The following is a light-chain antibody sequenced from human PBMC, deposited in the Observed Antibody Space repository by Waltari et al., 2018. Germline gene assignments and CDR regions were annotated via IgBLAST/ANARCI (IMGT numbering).Light chain of an antibody. J-gene: IGLJ3*02. CDR1: SSDVGNYNL. Sequence: QSALTQPASVSGSPGQSITISCTGTSSDVGNYNLVPWYQQYPGKAPKVMIYDDNRRASGVSARFSGSKSGNTASLTISGVQAEDEADYYCCSYAGSYTWVFGGGTKLTVL. V-gene: IGLV2-23*01. CDR3: CSYAGSYTWV. CDR2: DDN.